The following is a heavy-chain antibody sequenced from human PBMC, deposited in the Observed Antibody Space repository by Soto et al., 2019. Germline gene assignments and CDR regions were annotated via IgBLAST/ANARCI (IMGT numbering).Heavy chain of an antibody. CDR3: ARDLGGQIVDY. CDR2: ISGYNGNT. D-gene: IGHD1-26*01. V-gene: IGHV1-18*01. Sequence: QVQLVQSGAEVKKPGASVTVSCKASGYTFTSYGISWVRQAPGQGLEWMGWISGYNGNTKYAQKLQRRVTMTTDTSTSTAYKELRSLRSDDTAVYYCARDLGGQIVDYWGQGTLVTVSS. J-gene: IGHJ4*02. CDR1: GYTFTSYG.